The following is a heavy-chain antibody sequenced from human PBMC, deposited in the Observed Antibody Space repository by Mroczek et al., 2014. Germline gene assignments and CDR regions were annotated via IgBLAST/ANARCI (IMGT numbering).Heavy chain of an antibody. D-gene: IGHD6-19*01. CDR1: GGSISSYY. Sequence: QVQLQQWGPGLVKPSETLSLTCTVSGGSISSYYWSWIRQPAGKGLEWIGRIYTSGSTNYNPSLKSRVTMSVDTSKNQFSLKLSSVTAADTAVYYCARDRGRGSSGWLYWYFDLWGRGTLVTVSS. V-gene: IGHV4-4*07. CDR3: ARDRGRGSSGWLYWYFDL. J-gene: IGHJ2*01. CDR2: IYTSGST.